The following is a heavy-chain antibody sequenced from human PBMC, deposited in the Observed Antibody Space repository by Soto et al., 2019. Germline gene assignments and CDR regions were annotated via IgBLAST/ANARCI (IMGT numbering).Heavy chain of an antibody. CDR2: IYWDDNK. CDR1: GFSLSTSGVG. J-gene: IGHJ4*02. Sequence: QITLKESGPTLVKPTQTLTLTCTFSGFSLSTSGVGVGWIRQPPGKALEWLAVIYWDDNKHYSPSLKSRLTXXKXPSKNQVVLTMTNMDPVDTATYYCAHKGYGDYPIDYWGQGTLVTVSS. D-gene: IGHD4-17*01. V-gene: IGHV2-5*02. CDR3: AHKGYGDYPIDY.